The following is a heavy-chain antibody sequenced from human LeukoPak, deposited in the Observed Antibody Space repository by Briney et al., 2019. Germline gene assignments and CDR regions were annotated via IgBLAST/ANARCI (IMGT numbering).Heavy chain of an antibody. CDR2: VSSSGST. Sequence: SETLSLTCTVSGGSVSGNYWSWIRQPPGNGLEWIGYVSSSGSTNFNPSLKSRVSMSVDTSKNQFSLKLSSVTAADTAVYYCARGQYSSSHWGQGTTVTVSS. D-gene: IGHD6-6*01. V-gene: IGHV4-59*02. CDR3: ARGQYSSSH. CDR1: GGSVSGNY. J-gene: IGHJ6*02.